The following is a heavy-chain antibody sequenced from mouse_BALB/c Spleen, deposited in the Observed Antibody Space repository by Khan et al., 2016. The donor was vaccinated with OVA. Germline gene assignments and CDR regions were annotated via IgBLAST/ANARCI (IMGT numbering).Heavy chain of an antibody. V-gene: IGHV14-3*02. CDR3: DRAGGCYDGDY. J-gene: IGHJ2*01. Sequence: EVKLQESGAELVKPGASVKLSCTASGFNIKDTYMHWVKQRPEQGLEWIGRIDPANGNTKYDPKFQGKATITADTSSNTAYLQLSSLTSEDTAVYYGDRAGGCYDGDYWGQGTTLTVSS. CDR2: IDPANGNT. CDR1: GFNIKDTY. D-gene: IGHD2-12*01.